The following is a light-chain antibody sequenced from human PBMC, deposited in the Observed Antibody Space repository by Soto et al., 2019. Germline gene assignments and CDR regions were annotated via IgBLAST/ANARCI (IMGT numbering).Light chain of an antibody. CDR3: QQCATPPLT. CDR1: QSVSNNY. Sequence: EIVWTQSPGTPSLSPGERDTLACRASQSVSNNYVAWYQHNPDQAPRLLIDDASRRATGIPDRFRGSGSGTEFTLTISRLELDNFAVYYCQQCATPPLTFGQGTRVDIK. J-gene: IGKJ1*01. CDR2: DAS. V-gene: IGKV3-20*01.